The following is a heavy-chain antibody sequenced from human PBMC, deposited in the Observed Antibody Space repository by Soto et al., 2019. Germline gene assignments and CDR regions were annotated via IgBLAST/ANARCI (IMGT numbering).Heavy chain of an antibody. CDR2: IIPIFGTA. Sequence: SVKVSCKASGGTFSSYAISWVRQAPGQGLEWMGGIIPIFGTANYAQKFQGRVTITAVESTSTAYRELSSLRSEDTAVYYCATYDSSGYLNYWGQGTLVTVSS. J-gene: IGHJ4*02. V-gene: IGHV1-69*13. CDR1: GGTFSSYA. CDR3: ATYDSSGYLNY. D-gene: IGHD3-22*01.